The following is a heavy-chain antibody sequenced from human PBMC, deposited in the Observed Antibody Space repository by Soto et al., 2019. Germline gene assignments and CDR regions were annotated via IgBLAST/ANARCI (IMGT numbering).Heavy chain of an antibody. CDR2: ISGSGGST. CDR1: GFTFSSYA. Sequence: PGGSLRLSCAASGFTFSSYAMSWVRQAPGKGLEWVSAISGSGGSTYYADSVKGRFTISRDNSKNTLYLQMNSLRAEDTAVYYCAKVSSSSWEYYYYGMDVWGQGTTVTVSS. J-gene: IGHJ6*02. V-gene: IGHV3-23*01. D-gene: IGHD6-6*01. CDR3: AKVSSSSWEYYYYGMDV.